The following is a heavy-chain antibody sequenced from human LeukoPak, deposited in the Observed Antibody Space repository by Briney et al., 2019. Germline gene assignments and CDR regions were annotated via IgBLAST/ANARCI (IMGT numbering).Heavy chain of an antibody. J-gene: IGHJ4*02. V-gene: IGHV4-4*07. CDR2: FYSGST. Sequence: PSETLSLTCTVSGGSISSSYWSWIRQPAGKGLEWIGRFYSGSTNYNPSLKGRVTMSVDTSKNQFSPKLSSVTAADTAVYYCARDSRIMGAPGAFDYWGQGTLVTVSS. CDR1: GGSISSSY. CDR3: ARDSRIMGAPGAFDY. D-gene: IGHD1-26*01.